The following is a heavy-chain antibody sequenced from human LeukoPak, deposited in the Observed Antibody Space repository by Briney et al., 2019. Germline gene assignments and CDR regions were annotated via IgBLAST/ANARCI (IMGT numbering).Heavy chain of an antibody. J-gene: IGHJ4*02. V-gene: IGHV4-39*07. Sequence: SETLSLTCTVFGGSISSSSYYWGWIRQPPGKGLEWIGSIYYSGSTYYNPSLKSRVTISVDTSKDQFSLRLSSVTAADTAVYYCARGQGDYWGQGTLVTVSS. CDR2: IYYSGST. CDR3: ARGQGDY. CDR1: GGSISSSSYY.